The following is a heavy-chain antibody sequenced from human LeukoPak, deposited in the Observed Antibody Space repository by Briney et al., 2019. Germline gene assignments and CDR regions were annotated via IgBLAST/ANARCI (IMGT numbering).Heavy chain of an antibody. CDR3: ARGRINYGSGLGYFGY. J-gene: IGHJ4*02. CDR2: IYTSGST. V-gene: IGHV4-61*02. D-gene: IGHD3-10*01. CDR1: GGSISSGSYY. Sequence: SETLSLTCTVSGGSISSGSYYWSWIRQPAGKGLEWIGRIYTSGSTNYNPSLKSRVTISVDTSKNQFSLKLSSVTAADTAVYYCARGRINYGSGLGYFGYWGQGTLVTVSS.